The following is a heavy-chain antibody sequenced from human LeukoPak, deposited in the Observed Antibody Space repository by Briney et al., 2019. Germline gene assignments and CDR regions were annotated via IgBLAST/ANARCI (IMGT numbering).Heavy chain of an antibody. CDR2: VSHDGSNI. CDR1: GSTFYNYG. D-gene: IGHD2-21*01. V-gene: IGHV3-30*18. CDR3: AKDPYRVVVATGNYLDP. Sequence: GGFLRLSCAASGSTFYNYGLHWVRKAPGKGLEWVAVVSHDGSNIHYGDSVKGRFTISRDNSKNTLYLQMNSLRVEDTAVYYCAKDPYRVVVATGNYLDPWGQGTLVTVSA. J-gene: IGHJ5*02.